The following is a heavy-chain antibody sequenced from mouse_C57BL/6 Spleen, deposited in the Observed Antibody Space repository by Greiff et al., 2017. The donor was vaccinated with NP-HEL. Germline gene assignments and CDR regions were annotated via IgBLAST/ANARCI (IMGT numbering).Heavy chain of an antibody. J-gene: IGHJ2*01. V-gene: IGHV1-82*01. Sequence: VQLQQSGPELVKPGASVKISCKASGYAFSSSWMNWVKQRPGKGLEWIGRIYPGDGDTNYNGKFKGKATLTADKSSSTAYMQLSSLTSEDSAVYFCAREGITTVAQSRKNYFDYWGQGTTLTVSS. D-gene: IGHD1-1*01. CDR2: IYPGDGDT. CDR1: GYAFSSSW. CDR3: AREGITTVAQSRKNYFDY.